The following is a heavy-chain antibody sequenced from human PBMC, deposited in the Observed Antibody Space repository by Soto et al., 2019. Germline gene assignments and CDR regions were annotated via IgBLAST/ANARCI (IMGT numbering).Heavy chain of an antibody. J-gene: IGHJ4*02. CDR1: GGSFNDYY. Sequence: QVQLQQWGAGLLKPSETLSLTCAVYGGSFNDYYWSWIRQPLGKGLEWIGEINHTGHTNYNPSLKSRVTISVDTSKNQFSLKLSSVTAADTAVYYCARSGHLFDYWGQGILVTVSS. CDR3: ARSGHLFDY. D-gene: IGHD3-10*01. CDR2: INHTGHT. V-gene: IGHV4-34*01.